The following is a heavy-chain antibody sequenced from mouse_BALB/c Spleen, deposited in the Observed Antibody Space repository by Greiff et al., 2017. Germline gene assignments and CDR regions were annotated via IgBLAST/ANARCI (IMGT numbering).Heavy chain of an antibody. V-gene: IGHV1-69*02. Sequence: QVQLQQPGAELVRPGASVKLSCKASGYTFTSYWINWVKQRPGQGLEWIGNIYPSDSYTNYNQKFKDKATLTVDKSSSTAYMQLSSPTSEDSAVYYCTRHYDYDVGFAYWGQGTLVTVSA. CDR2: IYPSDSYT. CDR3: TRHYDYDVGFAY. CDR1: GYTFTSYW. D-gene: IGHD2-4*01. J-gene: IGHJ3*01.